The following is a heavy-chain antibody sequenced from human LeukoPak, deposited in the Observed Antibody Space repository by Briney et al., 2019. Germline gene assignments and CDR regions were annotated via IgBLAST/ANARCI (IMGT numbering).Heavy chain of an antibody. CDR1: GFTFDDYA. Sequence: KAGGSLRLSCAASGFTFDDYAMHWVRQAPGKGLEWVSSISSSSSYIYYADSVKGRFTISRDNAKNSLYLQMNSLRAEDTAVYYCARGNSTYWGQGTLVTVSS. CDR2: ISSSSSYI. V-gene: IGHV3-21*01. D-gene: IGHD1-7*01. CDR3: ARGNSTY. J-gene: IGHJ4*02.